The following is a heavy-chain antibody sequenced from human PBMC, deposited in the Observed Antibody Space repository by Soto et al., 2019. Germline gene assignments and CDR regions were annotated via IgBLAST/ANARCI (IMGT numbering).Heavy chain of an antibody. Sequence: EVQLVESGGDLVQPGGSLRLSCAASGFTFSSYWMHWVRQDPEKGLVWVSRINGDGISTSYADSVKGRVTISRDNAKDTLYLLMNSLGAEDTAVYYCARISQGTYCRGGNCYSDYWGQGTLVTVSS. CDR1: GFTFSSYW. J-gene: IGHJ4*02. CDR2: INGDGIST. D-gene: IGHD2-15*01. CDR3: ARISQGTYCRGGNCYSDY. V-gene: IGHV3-74*01.